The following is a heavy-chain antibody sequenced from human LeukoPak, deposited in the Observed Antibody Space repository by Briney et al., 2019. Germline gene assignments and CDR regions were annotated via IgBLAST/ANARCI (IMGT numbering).Heavy chain of an antibody. V-gene: IGHV3-33*01. CDR2: IWYDGNNK. CDR3: ARQHCSGGDCYFFD. J-gene: IGHJ4*02. D-gene: IGHD2-15*01. Sequence: SGGSLRLSCAASGLTFSSYGMHWVRQAPGKGLEWVALIWYDGNNKYYADSVRGRFTISRDNSKNTLYLQLNSLRAEDTAVYYCARQHCSGGDCYFFDWGQGTLVTVSS. CDR1: GLTFSSYG.